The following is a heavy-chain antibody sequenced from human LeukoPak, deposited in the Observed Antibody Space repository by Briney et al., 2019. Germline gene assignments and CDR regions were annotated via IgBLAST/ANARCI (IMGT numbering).Heavy chain of an antibody. D-gene: IGHD3-10*01. CDR1: GFTFSNYG. J-gene: IGHJ6*02. CDR3: AKDRYPMVRGVIGYGMDV. V-gene: IGHV3-30*18. CDR2: ISYDGSNQ. Sequence: GGSLRLSCAASGFTFSNYGMHWVRQAPGKGLEWVAHISYDGSNQYYADSVKGRFTISRDNSKNTLYLQMNSLRAEDTAVYYRAKDRYPMVRGVIGYGMDVWGQGATVTVSS.